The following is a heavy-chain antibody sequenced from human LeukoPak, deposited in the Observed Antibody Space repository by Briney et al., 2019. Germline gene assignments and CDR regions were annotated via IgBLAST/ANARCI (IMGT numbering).Heavy chain of an antibody. V-gene: IGHV3-30*18. Sequence: GGSLRLSCAASGFTFSSYGMHWVRQAPGKGLEWVAVISYDGSNKYYADSVKGRFTISRDNSKNTLYLQMNSLRAEDTAVYYCAKCLMYYYDSSPDYWAREPWSPSPQ. CDR3: AKCLMYYYDSSPDY. D-gene: IGHD3-22*01. J-gene: IGHJ4*02. CDR1: GFTFSSYG. CDR2: ISYDGSNK.